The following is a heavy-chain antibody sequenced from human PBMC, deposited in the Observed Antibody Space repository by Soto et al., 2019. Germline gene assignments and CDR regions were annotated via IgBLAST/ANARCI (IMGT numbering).Heavy chain of an antibody. Sequence: QVQLVESGGGVVQPGRSLRLSCAASGFTFSSYGMHWVRQAPGKGLEWVAVISYDGSNKYYADSVKGRFTISRDNSKNTLYLQMNSLRAEDTAVYYCAKDLRLGYYYYYGMDVWGQGTTVTVSS. CDR1: GFTFSSYG. CDR2: ISYDGSNK. D-gene: IGHD3-16*01. J-gene: IGHJ6*02. V-gene: IGHV3-30*18. CDR3: AKDLRLGYYYYYGMDV.